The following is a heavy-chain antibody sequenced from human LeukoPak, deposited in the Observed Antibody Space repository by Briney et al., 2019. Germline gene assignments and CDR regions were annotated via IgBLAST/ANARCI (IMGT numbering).Heavy chain of an antibody. V-gene: IGHV1-69*06. J-gene: IGHJ3*02. CDR1: GGTFSSYA. CDR2: IIPIFGTA. Sequence: SVKVSCKASGGTFSSYAISWVRQAPGQGLEWMGGIIPIFGTANYAQKFQGRVTITADKSTSTAYMELSSLRSEDTAVYYCARCGSSSSCAFDIWGQGTMVTVSS. D-gene: IGHD6-6*01. CDR3: ARCGSSSSCAFDI.